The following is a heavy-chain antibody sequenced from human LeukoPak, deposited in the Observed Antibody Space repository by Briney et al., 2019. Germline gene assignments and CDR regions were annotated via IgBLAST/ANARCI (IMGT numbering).Heavy chain of an antibody. Sequence: PGGSLRLSCAASGFTFSIYAMSWVRQAPGKGLEWVASIREDGSEKTSVDSVKGRFTISRDNAKNSLYLQMDSLRAEDTAVYYCARGPTNGQAFDYWGQGTLVSVSS. CDR1: GFTFSIYA. CDR2: IREDGSEK. V-gene: IGHV3-7*01. J-gene: IGHJ4*02. D-gene: IGHD2-8*01. CDR3: ARGPTNGQAFDY.